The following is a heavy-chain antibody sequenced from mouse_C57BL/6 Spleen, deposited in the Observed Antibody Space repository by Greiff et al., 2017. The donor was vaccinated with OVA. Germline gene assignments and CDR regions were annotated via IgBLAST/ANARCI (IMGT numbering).Heavy chain of an antibody. J-gene: IGHJ3*01. CDR3: ARVGLTGTGFAY. CDR2: IWRGGST. D-gene: IGHD4-1*01. CDR1: GFSLTSSG. V-gene: IGHV2-2*01. Sequence: QVQLKESGPGLVQPSQSLSITCTVSGFSLTSSGVHWVRQSPGKGLEWLGVIWRGGSTDYNAALISRLSLSKDNTTSQVFFRMNSLQADEIDIYYCARVGLTGTGFAYWGQGTLVTVSA.